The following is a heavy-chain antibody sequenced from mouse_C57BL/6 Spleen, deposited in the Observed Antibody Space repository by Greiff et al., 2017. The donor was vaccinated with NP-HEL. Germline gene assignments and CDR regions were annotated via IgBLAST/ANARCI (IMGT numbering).Heavy chain of an antibody. CDR1: GFSLTSYC. CDR3: ARKESLYYAMDY. V-gene: IGHV2-2*01. J-gene: IGHJ4*01. D-gene: IGHD6-2*01. Sequence: QVQLKQSGPGLVQPSQSLSITCTVSGFSLTSYCVHWVRQSPGKGLEWLGVICSGGSTDYNAAFLSRLSLSKDNSKSQVFFKMNSLQADDTAIYYCARKESLYYAMDYWGQGTSVTVSS. CDR2: ICSGGST.